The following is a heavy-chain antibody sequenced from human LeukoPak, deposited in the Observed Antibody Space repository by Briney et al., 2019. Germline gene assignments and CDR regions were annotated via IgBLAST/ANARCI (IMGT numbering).Heavy chain of an antibody. V-gene: IGHV4-39*01. CDR2: IYYSGST. CDR1: GGSISRSSFH. J-gene: IGHJ4*02. D-gene: IGHD1-26*01. CDR3: ARQDVSYHFFDY. Sequence: SETLSLTCTVSGGSISRSSFHWGWIRQPPGKGLEWIGSIYYSGSTYDNPSLKSRVTISVDTSKNQFSLKLTSVTAADTAVYYCARQDVSYHFFDYWGQGTLVTVSS.